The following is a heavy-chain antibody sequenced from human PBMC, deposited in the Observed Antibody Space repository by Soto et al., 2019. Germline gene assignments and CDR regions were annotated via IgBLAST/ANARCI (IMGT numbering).Heavy chain of an antibody. D-gene: IGHD4-17*01. CDR3: ARASLYGGNSV. J-gene: IGHJ4*02. CDR2: IYSGGAT. V-gene: IGHV3-66*01. CDR1: GFTVSSKY. Sequence: EVQLVESGGGLVQPGGSLRLSCAASGFTVSSKYMTWVRQAPGKGLEWVSVIYSGGATYYADSVKGRFTISRDNSKNTLYLQMNSLRSEDTAVYYCARASLYGGNSVWGQGTVVTVSS.